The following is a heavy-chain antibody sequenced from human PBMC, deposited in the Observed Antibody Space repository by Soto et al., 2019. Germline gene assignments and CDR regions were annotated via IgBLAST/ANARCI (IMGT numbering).Heavy chain of an antibody. CDR3: ARGTGLSYTYGIDD. CDR1: GASVDSAGYF. V-gene: IGHV4-31*03. CDR2: INYSGST. Sequence: SETLSLTCTVSGASVDSAGYFWTRIRQRPGKGLEWIGHINYSGSTDHSPSLRSRLMVSIDTSKNQFSLKLNSVTAADTAIYYCARGTGLSYTYGIDDWGQGTLVTVSS. D-gene: IGHD5-18*01. J-gene: IGHJ1*01.